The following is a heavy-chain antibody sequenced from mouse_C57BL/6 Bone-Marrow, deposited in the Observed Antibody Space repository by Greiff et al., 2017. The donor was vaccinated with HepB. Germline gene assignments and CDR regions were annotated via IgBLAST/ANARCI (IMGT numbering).Heavy chain of an antibody. CDR3: ARGTIVRPYWYFDV. CDR2: IYPGSGST. CDR1: GYTFTSYW. D-gene: IGHD2-5*01. Sequence: QVQLKQPGAELVKPGASVKMSCKASGYTFTSYWITWVKQRPGQGLEWIGDIYPGSGSTNYNEKFKSKATLTVDTSSSTAYMQLSSLTSEDSAVYYCARGTIVRPYWYFDVWGTGTTVTVSS. J-gene: IGHJ1*03. V-gene: IGHV1-55*01.